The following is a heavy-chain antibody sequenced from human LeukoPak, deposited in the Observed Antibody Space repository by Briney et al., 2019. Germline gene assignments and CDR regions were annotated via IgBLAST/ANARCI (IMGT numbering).Heavy chain of an antibody. D-gene: IGHD6-13*01. CDR2: IIPIFGTA. Sequence: GASVKVSCKASRGTFSSYAISWVRQAPGQGLEWMGGIIPIFGTANYAQKFQGRVTITADKSTSTAYMELSSLRSEDTAVYYCASPIAAAGTLFDYWGQGTLVTVSS. J-gene: IGHJ4*02. V-gene: IGHV1-69*06. CDR1: RGTFSSYA. CDR3: ASPIAAAGTLFDY.